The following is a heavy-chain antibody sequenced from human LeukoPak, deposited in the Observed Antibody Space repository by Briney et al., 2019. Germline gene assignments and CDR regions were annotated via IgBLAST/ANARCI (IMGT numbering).Heavy chain of an antibody. V-gene: IGHV1-2*02. J-gene: IGHJ3*02. CDR1: GYTFPGYY. Sequence: GASVKVSCKASGYTFPGYYMHWVRQAPGQGLEWMGWINPNSGGTNYAQKFQGRVTMTRDTSISTAYMELSRLRSDDTAVYYCARDLAMVITSTPFDAFDIWGQGTMVTVSS. CDR2: INPNSGGT. CDR3: ARDLAMVITSTPFDAFDI. D-gene: IGHD4/OR15-4a*01.